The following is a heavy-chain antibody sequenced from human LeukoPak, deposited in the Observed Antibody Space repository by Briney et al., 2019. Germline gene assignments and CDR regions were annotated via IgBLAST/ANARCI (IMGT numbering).Heavy chain of an antibody. CDR3: ARAVESWETPDY. Sequence: ASVKVSCKASGSTFTSYDINWVRQATGQGLEWMGWMNPNSGNTGYAQKFQGRVTMTRNTSISTAYMELSSLRSEDTAVYYCARAVESWETPDYWGQGTLVTVSS. J-gene: IGHJ4*02. CDR2: MNPNSGNT. CDR1: GSTFTSYD. V-gene: IGHV1-8*01. D-gene: IGHD1-26*01.